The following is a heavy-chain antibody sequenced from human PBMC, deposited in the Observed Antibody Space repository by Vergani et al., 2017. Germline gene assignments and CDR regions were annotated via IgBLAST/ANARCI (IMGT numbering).Heavy chain of an antibody. D-gene: IGHD6-13*01. CDR1: GGTFSSYA. CDR3: ARDIYGIAAAGTLFDY. V-gene: IGHV1-69*01. Sequence: QVQLVQSGAEVKKPGSSVKVSCKASGGTFSSYAISWVRQAPGQGLEWMGGIIPIFGTANYAQQFQGRVTITADESTSTAYMELSSLRSEDTAVYYCARDIYGIAAAGTLFDYWGQGTLVTVSS. J-gene: IGHJ4*02. CDR2: IIPIFGTA.